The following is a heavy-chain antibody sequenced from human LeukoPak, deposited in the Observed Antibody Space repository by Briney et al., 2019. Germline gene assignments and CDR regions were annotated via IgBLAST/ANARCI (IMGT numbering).Heavy chain of an antibody. CDR3: ARDGRLRLGELSSFDY. J-gene: IGHJ4*02. D-gene: IGHD3-16*02. CDR1: GYTFTSYR. Sequence: ASVKVSCKASGYTFTSYRISWVRQAPGQGLEWMGWISAYNGNTNYAQKLQGRVTMTTDTSTSTAYMELRSLRSDDTAVYYCARDGRLRLGELSSFDYWGQGTLVTVSS. V-gene: IGHV1-18*01. CDR2: ISAYNGNT.